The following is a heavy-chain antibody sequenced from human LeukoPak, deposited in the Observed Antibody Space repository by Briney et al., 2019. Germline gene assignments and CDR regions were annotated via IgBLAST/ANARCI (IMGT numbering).Heavy chain of an antibody. CDR3: ARSRYCSATTCYGFDY. CDR1: GFTFSSYG. J-gene: IGHJ4*02. V-gene: IGHV3-30*03. CDR2: ISFDGNNK. D-gene: IGHD2-15*01. Sequence: GGSLRLSCAASGFTFSSYGMHWVRQAPGKGLEWVALISFDGNNKYYADSVKGRFTISRDNSKNTLYLQMNSLRAEDTAVYYCARSRYCSATTCYGFDYWGQGTLVTVSS.